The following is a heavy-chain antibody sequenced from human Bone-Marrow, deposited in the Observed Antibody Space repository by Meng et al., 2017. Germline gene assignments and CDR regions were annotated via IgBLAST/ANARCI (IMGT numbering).Heavy chain of an antibody. CDR1: GFTFSDYY. V-gene: IGHV3-11*04. CDR3: ARDRQPYYYGSGSYYPTDSSYYGMDV. CDR2: ISSSGSTI. Sequence: GGSLRLSCAASGFTFSDYYMSWIRQAPGKGLEWVSYISSSGSTIYYADSVKGRFTISRDNAKNSLYLQMNSLRAEDTAVYYCARDRQPYYYGSGSYYPTDSSYYGMDVWGQGTTVTVSS. D-gene: IGHD3-10*01. J-gene: IGHJ6*02.